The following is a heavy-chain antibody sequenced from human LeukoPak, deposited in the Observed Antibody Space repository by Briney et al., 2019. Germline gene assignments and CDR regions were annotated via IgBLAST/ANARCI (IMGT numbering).Heavy chain of an antibody. J-gene: IGHJ3*02. CDR1: GFTFDDYA. D-gene: IGHD6-19*01. Sequence: PGRSLRLSCAASGFTFDDYAMHWVRQAPGKGLEWVSGISWNSDNIGYADSVKGRFTIPRDNAKNSLYLQMNSLRAEDMALYYCAKDIGVAGTLGAFDIWGQGTMVTVSS. CDR2: ISWNSDNI. V-gene: IGHV3-9*03. CDR3: AKDIGVAGTLGAFDI.